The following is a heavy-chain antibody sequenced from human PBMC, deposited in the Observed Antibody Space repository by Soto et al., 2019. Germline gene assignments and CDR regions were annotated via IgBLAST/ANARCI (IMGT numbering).Heavy chain of an antibody. J-gene: IGHJ4*02. Sequence: QVLLVQSGAEVKKPGASVQISCKASGYTFTTYDMHWVRQAPGQRLEWMGSINANNGNPKYSQRFQGRVTFTRDTSATTGYMDLSSPISEDTAVYFCAVSRGWWAFNYWCQGNRVTVSS. D-gene: IGHD6-13*01. V-gene: IGHV1-3*01. CDR2: INANNGNP. CDR1: GYTFTTYD. CDR3: AVSRGWWAFNY.